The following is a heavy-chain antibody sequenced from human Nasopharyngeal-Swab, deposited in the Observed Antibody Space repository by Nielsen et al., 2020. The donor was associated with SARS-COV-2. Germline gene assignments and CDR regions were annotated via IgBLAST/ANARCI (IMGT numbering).Heavy chain of an antibody. Sequence: GESLKIPCAASGFTFRDYEMNWIRQVPGKGLHWVAYISGSGRTTYYADSVKGRFSISRDNAKNSVFLQMNSLSVEDTAVYYCAKTAISYNWFDPWGQGTLVTVSP. CDR1: GFTFRDYE. V-gene: IGHV3-48*03. CDR2: ISGSGRTT. J-gene: IGHJ5*02. CDR3: AKTAISYNWFDP. D-gene: IGHD3-3*01.